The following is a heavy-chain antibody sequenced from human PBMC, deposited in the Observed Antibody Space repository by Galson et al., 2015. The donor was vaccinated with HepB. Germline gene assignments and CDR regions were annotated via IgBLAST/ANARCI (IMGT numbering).Heavy chain of an antibody. V-gene: IGHV3-48*04. Sequence: SLRLSCAASGFTFCSYSMSWVRQAPGKGLEWVSYISSSSSTIYYADSVKGRFTISRDNAKNSLYLQMNRLRAEDTAVYYWARVKGVWGSYRRNVGIWFDPWGQGTLVTVSS. CDR3: ARVKGVWGSYRRNVGIWFDP. CDR1: GFTFCSYS. D-gene: IGHD3-16*02. J-gene: IGHJ5*02. CDR2: ISSSSSTI.